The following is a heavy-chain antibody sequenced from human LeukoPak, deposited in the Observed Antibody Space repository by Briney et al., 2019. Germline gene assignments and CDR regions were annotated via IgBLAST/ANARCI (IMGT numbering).Heavy chain of an antibody. J-gene: IGHJ5*02. D-gene: IGHD1-26*01. CDR1: GYTFTGYY. V-gene: IGHV1-46*01. CDR3: ARDNSVGDNAWWFDP. Sequence: GASVKVSCEASGYTFTGYYMHWVRQAPGQGLEWMGLINPTGGSTGYAQKFQGRVTMTRGMSTSTDYMELSSLRSEDTAIYYCARDNSVGDNAWWFDPWGQGTLVTVSS. CDR2: INPTGGST.